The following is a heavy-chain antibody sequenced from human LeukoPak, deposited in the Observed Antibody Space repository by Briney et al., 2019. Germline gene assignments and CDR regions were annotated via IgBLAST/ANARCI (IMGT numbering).Heavy chain of an antibody. CDR1: GGSISSGSYS. D-gene: IGHD2-2*01. Sequence: SQTLSLTCTVSGGSISSGSYSWTWIRQPAGKGLEWIGRISTSGSTNYNPSLKSRVTISVDTSRNQFSLNLSSVTAADTAVYYCARVGLGYCSSTSCFDAFDIWGQGTMVTVSS. CDR2: ISTSGST. V-gene: IGHV4-61*02. J-gene: IGHJ3*02. CDR3: ARVGLGYCSSTSCFDAFDI.